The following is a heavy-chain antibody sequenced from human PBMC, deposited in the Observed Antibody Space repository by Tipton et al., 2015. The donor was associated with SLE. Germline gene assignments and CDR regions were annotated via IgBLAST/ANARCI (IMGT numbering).Heavy chain of an antibody. D-gene: IGHD3-10*01. CDR1: GFIFSSYA. V-gene: IGHV3-9*01. CDR3: ARGGFYPGSGNQYYFDY. J-gene: IGHJ4*02. CDR2: LTWNSAGM. Sequence: SLRLSCAASGFIFSSYAMSWVRQAPGKGLEWIAGLTWNSAGMGYVDSVKGRFTISRDNAKNSLYLQMNSLRSEDTALYYCARGGFYPGSGNQYYFDYWGQGTLVTVPS.